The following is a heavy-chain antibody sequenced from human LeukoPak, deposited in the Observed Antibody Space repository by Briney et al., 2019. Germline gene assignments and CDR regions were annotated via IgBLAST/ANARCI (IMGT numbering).Heavy chain of an antibody. CDR1: GFTFTSYS. CDR2: ISGGGGST. Sequence: PGGSLRLPCAASGFTFTSYSMNWVRLAPGKGLEWVSTISGGGGSTYYADSVKGRFTISRDNSKNTLYLQVNSLGAEDTAVYYCAEDFYDSSGSRYDYWGQGTLVTVSS. D-gene: IGHD3-22*01. CDR3: AEDFYDSSGSRYDY. J-gene: IGHJ4*02. V-gene: IGHV3-23*01.